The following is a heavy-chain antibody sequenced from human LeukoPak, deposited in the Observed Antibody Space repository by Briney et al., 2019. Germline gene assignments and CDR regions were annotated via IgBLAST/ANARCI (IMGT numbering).Heavy chain of an antibody. Sequence: ASVEVSCKVSGYTLTELSMHWVRQAPGKGLEWMGGFDPEDGETIYAQKFQGRVTMTEDTSTDTAYMELSSLRSEDTAVYYCATGDCSSTSCYPAGYYYYMDVWGKGTTVTVSS. J-gene: IGHJ6*03. V-gene: IGHV1-24*01. CDR1: GYTLTELS. CDR2: FDPEDGET. D-gene: IGHD2-2*01. CDR3: ATGDCSSTSCYPAGYYYYMDV.